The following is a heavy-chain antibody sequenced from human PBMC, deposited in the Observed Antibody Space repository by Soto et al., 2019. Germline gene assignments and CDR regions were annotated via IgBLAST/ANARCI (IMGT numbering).Heavy chain of an antibody. V-gene: IGHV1-69*01. CDR3: TSFDSNGYFPQHHY. CDR1: GGSFSSFS. Sequence: QVILAQSGAEVKKPGSSVKVSCKVSGGSFSSFSINWVRQAPGQRFEWMGGIIPILCTANFTQKFQDRVTFTADDATATACMTLSSLTSEDTAFYYCTSFDSNGYFPQHHYWGPGTQVTVSS. CDR2: IIPILCTA. J-gene: IGHJ4*02. D-gene: IGHD3-22*01.